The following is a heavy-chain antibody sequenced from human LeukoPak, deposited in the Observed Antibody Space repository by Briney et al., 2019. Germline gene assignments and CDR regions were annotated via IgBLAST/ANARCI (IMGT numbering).Heavy chain of an antibody. D-gene: IGHD5-12*01. J-gene: IGHJ4*02. CDR3: ARDSPRYSGYDLYY. Sequence: PGGSLRLSCAATGLSVSSNFMSWVRQAPGKGLEWVSVIYGGGSTYYADSVKGRFTISRDNAKNSLYLQMNSLRAEDTAVYYCARDSPRYSGYDLYYWGQGTLVTVSS. V-gene: IGHV3-53*01. CDR1: GLSVSSNF. CDR2: IYGGGST.